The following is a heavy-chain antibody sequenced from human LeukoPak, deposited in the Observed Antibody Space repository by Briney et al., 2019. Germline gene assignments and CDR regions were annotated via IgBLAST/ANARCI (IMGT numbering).Heavy chain of an antibody. CDR2: RYYRSKRKK. D-gene: IGHD6-13*01. CDR1: GGSVSSNSSA. CDR3: AGEGGMAEAAFDI. J-gene: IGHJ3*02. Sequence: SQTLSLTCAISGGSVSSNSSAWNWIRQSPSRGLEWLGRRYYRSKRKKDYAVSVKSRITITPDTSKNQFSLQLNSVTPEDTAVYYCAGEGGMAEAAFDIWGQGTMVTVSS. V-gene: IGHV6-1*01.